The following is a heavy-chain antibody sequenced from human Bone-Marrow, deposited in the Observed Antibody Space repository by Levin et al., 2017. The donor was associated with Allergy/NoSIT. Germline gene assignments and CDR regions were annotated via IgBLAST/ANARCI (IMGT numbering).Heavy chain of an antibody. CDR2: ISGSGDST. CDR3: AKEYRSNDDSSGHLDF. CDR1: XXXXXMWV. Sequence: PGGSLRLSCAAXXXXXXMWVVGWVRQEGGKGLEWVSAISGSGDSTYYADSVKGRLTISRDNSKNTLYLQMNSLRAEDTAVFYCAKEYRSNDDSSGHLDFWGQGTLVTVSS. J-gene: IGHJ4*02. D-gene: IGHD3-22*01. V-gene: IGHV3-23*01.